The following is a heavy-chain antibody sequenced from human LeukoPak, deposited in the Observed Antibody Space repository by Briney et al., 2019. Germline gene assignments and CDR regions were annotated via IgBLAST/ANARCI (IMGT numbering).Heavy chain of an antibody. D-gene: IGHD6-13*01. CDR3: ARDRGIAAAEYYYGMDV. CDR1: GGTFSSYA. Sequence: SVKVSCKASGGTFSSYAISWVRQAPGQGLEWMGRIIPILGIANYAQKFQGRVTITADKSTSTAYMELSSPRSEDTAVYYCARDRGIAAAEYYYGMDVWGQGTTVTVSS. CDR2: IIPILGIA. V-gene: IGHV1-69*04. J-gene: IGHJ6*02.